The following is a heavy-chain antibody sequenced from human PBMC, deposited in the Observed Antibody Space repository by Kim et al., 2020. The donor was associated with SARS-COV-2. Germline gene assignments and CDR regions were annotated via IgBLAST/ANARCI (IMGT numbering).Heavy chain of an antibody. D-gene: IGHD5-12*01. CDR2: IWYDGSNK. CDR3: AREQGEWLRFRSLDY. V-gene: IGHV3-33*01. J-gene: IGHJ4*02. CDR1: GFTFSSYG. Sequence: GGSLRLSCAASGFTFSSYGMHWVRQAPGKGLEWVAVIWYDGSNKYYADSVKGRFTISRDNSKNTLYLQMNSLRAEDTAVYYCAREQGEWLRFRSLDYWGQGTLVTVSS.